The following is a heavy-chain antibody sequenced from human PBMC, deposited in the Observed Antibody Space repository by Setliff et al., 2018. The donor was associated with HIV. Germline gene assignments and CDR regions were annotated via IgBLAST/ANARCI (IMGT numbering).Heavy chain of an antibody. J-gene: IGHJ4*02. CDR2: INHSGST. CDR3: ARDRRDDYYLTAYFDS. Sequence: PSETLSLTCAVYGGSFSGYYWSWIRQPPGKGLEWIGEINHSGSTNYNPSLNSRFTISLDTARNQFSLELTSVTATDTAVYYCARDRRDDYYLTAYFDSLGQGTVVTAPQ. CDR1: GGSFSGYY. V-gene: IGHV4-34*01. D-gene: IGHD1-26*01.